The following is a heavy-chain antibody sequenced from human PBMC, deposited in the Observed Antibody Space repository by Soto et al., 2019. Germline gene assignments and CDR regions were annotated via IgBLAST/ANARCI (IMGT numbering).Heavy chain of an antibody. V-gene: IGHV4-61*01. D-gene: IGHD1-26*01. CDR2: IYYSGST. CDR1: GDSVSSGSYY. J-gene: IGHJ4*02. Sequence: ETLSLTCTVSGDSVSSGSYYWSWIRQPPGKGLEWIGYIYYSGSTNYNPSLKSRVTISVDTSKKQFSLKLSSVTDADTAVYYCARSAVDEYSGTYAAHFDYWGQGTLVTVSS. CDR3: ARSAVDEYSGTYAAHFDY.